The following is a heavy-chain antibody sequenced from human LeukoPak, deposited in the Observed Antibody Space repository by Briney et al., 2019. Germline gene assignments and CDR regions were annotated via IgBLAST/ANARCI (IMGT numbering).Heavy chain of an antibody. CDR2: ITNDGSST. Sequence: GGSLRLSCAASGFTFSSYWMHWVRQAPGKGLVWVSGITNDGSSTSYADSVKGRFIISRDNAKNMLFLQVNSLRAEDTAVEYCATQQGGNLAYWGERTLVTVSS. CDR1: GFTFSSYW. D-gene: IGHD1-14*01. V-gene: IGHV3-74*01. CDR3: ATQQGGNLAY. J-gene: IGHJ4*02.